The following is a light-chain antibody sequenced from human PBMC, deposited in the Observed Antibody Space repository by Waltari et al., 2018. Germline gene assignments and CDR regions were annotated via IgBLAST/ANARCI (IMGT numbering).Light chain of an antibody. V-gene: IGKV3-11*01. J-gene: IGKJ2*01. CDR1: QTVRSF. CDR3: LQRSNWPYT. CDR2: DAS. Sequence: EIVLTQSPATLSLSPGERATLSCRASQTVRSFLAWYQQKPGQAPRILIFDASSRAPGIPAKFRGSGSGTDFTLTVSNLEPEDFAVYYCLQRSNWPYTFGQGTRVEIK.